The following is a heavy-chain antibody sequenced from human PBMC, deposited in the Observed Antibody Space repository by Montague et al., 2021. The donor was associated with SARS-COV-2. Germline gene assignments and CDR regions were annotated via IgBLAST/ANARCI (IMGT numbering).Heavy chain of an antibody. V-gene: IGHV4-59*01. Sequence: SETLSLTCTVSGGSISSYYWSWIRQPPGKGLEWIGYIYYSGSTNYNHSLKSRVTISVDTSKNQFSLKLSSVTAAYTAVYYCARGAGRGSGYGKYYYYYYGMDVWGQGTTVPVSS. CDR1: GGSISSYY. CDR2: IYYSGST. J-gene: IGHJ6*02. CDR3: ARGAGRGSGYGKYYYYYYGMDV. D-gene: IGHD5-12*01.